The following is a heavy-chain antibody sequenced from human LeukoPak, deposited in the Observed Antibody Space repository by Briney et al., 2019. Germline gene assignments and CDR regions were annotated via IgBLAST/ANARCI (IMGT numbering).Heavy chain of an antibody. CDR2: IYYSGST. V-gene: IGHV4-30-4*01. D-gene: IGHD3-10*01. Sequence: KSSETLSLTCTVSGGSISSGDYYWSWIRQPPGKGLEWIGYIYYSGSTYYNPSLKSRVTISVDTSKNQFSLKLSSVTAADTAVYYCARFPIYYGPGSYFDYWGQGTLVTVSS. CDR1: GGSISSGDYY. CDR3: ARFPIYYGPGSYFDY. J-gene: IGHJ4*02.